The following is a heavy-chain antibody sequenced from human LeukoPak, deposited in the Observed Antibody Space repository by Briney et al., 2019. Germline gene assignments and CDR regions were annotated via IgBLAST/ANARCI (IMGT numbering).Heavy chain of an antibody. CDR2: ISGSGGST. CDR3: AKDRSYDSSGYCFDY. J-gene: IGHJ4*02. CDR1: GFTFSSYA. V-gene: IGHV3-23*01. D-gene: IGHD3-22*01. Sequence: GGSLRLSCAASGFTFSSYAMSWVRQAPGKGLEWVSAISGSGGSTYYADSVKGRFTISRDNSKNTLYLQMNSLRAEDTAVYYCAKDRSYDSSGYCFDYWGQGTQVTVSS.